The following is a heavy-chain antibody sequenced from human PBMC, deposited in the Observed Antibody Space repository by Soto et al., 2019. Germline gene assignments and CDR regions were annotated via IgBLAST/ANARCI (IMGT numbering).Heavy chain of an antibody. Sequence: QVQLVQSGAEVKKPGASVKVSCKASGYTFTSYGISWVRQAPGQGLEWMGWISAYNGNTNYAQKLQGRVTMTTDTSTSTAYMELRSLRSDDTDVYYCVRDEEITIFGVVTDYGMDVWGQGTTVTVSS. V-gene: IGHV1-18*01. D-gene: IGHD3-3*01. CDR3: VRDEEITIFGVVTDYGMDV. CDR2: ISAYNGNT. J-gene: IGHJ6*02. CDR1: GYTFTSYG.